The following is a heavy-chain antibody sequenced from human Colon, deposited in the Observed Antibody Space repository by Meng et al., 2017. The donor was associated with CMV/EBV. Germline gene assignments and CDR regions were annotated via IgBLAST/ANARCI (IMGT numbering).Heavy chain of an antibody. D-gene: IGHD1-26*01. J-gene: IGHJ4*02. V-gene: IGHV1-2*02. CDR3: ASLSGGDFDY. CDR2: INPITGGT. CDR1: GYTFTGYF. Sequence: QVRVVQSGAEVKKPGASVKVSCQASGYTFTGYFMYWVRQAPGQGLEWLGVINPITGGTNYAQKFQGRVTMTRDTSMNTAYMELSRLRSDDTAVYYCASLSGGDFDYWGQGTLVTVSS.